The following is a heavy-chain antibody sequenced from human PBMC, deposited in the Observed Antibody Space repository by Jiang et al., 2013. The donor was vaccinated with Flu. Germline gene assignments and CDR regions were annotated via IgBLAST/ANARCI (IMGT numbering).Heavy chain of an antibody. J-gene: IGHJ1*01. CDR3: ATSRH. Sequence: GVVQPGGSLRLSCAASGFTFSASWMSWVRQAPGKGLEWVANIKEDGSYKDYVDSVKGRFTISRDNAKNSLFLQMNSLRAEDTAVYYCATSRHWGQGTLVTVTS. V-gene: IGHV3-7*01. CDR2: IKEDGSYK. CDR1: GFTFSASW.